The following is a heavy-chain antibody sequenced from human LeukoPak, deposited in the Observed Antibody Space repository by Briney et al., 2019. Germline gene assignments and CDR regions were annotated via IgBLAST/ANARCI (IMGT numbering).Heavy chain of an antibody. CDR1: GGSFSGYY. CDR2: INHSGST. Sequence: PSETLSLTCAVYGGSFSGYYWSWLRQPPGKGLEWIGEINHSGSTNYNPSLKSRVTISVDTSKNQFSLKLSSVTAADTAVYYCARERRLGIPSYYMDVWGKGTTVTVSS. J-gene: IGHJ6*03. V-gene: IGHV4-34*01. D-gene: IGHD3-16*01. CDR3: ARERRLGIPSYYMDV.